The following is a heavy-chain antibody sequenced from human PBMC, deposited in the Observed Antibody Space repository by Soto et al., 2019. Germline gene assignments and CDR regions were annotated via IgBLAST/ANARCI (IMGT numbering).Heavy chain of an antibody. CDR2: IDPSDSYT. V-gene: IGHV5-10-1*01. D-gene: IGHD5-12*01. CDR3: TRHTGYDSSLDY. Sequence: GESLKISCQGSGYTFTGHWISWVRQMPGKGLEWMGRIDPSDSYTDYSPTVQGHVTMSADKSINTAYLQWSSLQDSDTAVYYCTRHTGYDSSLDYWGQGTLVTVSS. CDR1: GYTFTGHW. J-gene: IGHJ4*02.